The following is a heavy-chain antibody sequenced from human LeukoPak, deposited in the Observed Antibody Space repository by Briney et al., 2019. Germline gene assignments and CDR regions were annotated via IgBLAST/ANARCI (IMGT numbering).Heavy chain of an antibody. J-gene: IGHJ4*02. CDR3: AAVVRYSGSYRFHYFDY. Sequence: GTSVKVSCKASGFTFTSSAMQWVRQARGQRLERIGWIVVGSGNTNYAQKFQERVTITRDMSTSTAYMELSSLRSEDTAVYYCAAVVRYSGSYRFHYFDYWGQGTLVTVSS. CDR1: GFTFTSSA. D-gene: IGHD1-26*01. V-gene: IGHV1-58*02. CDR2: IVVGSGNT.